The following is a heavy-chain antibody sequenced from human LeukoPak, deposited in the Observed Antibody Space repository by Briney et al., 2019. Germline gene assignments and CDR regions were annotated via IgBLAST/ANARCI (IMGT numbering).Heavy chain of an antibody. Sequence: VGSLRLSCAASGFTFSTYSMNWVRQAPGKGLEWVSYISSSGSTIFYADSVKGRFTISRDNAKNSLYLQMNSLRAEDTAVYYCAMLRFSYYMHVWVKGTTVTVSS. CDR1: GFTFSTYS. CDR2: ISSSGSTI. CDR3: AMLRFSYYMHV. D-gene: IGHD3-3*01. V-gene: IGHV3-48*01. J-gene: IGHJ6*03.